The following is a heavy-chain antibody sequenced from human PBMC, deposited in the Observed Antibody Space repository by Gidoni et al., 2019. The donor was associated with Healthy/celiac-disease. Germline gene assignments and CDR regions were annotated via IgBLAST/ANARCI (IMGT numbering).Heavy chain of an antibody. D-gene: IGHD3-3*01. V-gene: IGHV3-30*09. CDR1: GFTFGSYA. Sequence: QVQLVESGGGVVQPGRSLRLPCAAPGFTFGSYALHWVRQAQGKGLEWVEVRSNDENNKYYEDSVKGRFDMSSDNSKNTLYLEMDGLRAVDTGVYDCARVPSCYDVWSGYDSLGYWGQGTLVTVSS. J-gene: IGHJ4*02. CDR2: RSNDENNK. CDR3: ARVPSCYDVWSGYDSLGY.